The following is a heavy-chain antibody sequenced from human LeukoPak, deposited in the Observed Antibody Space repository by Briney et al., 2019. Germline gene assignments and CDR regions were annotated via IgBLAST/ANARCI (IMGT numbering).Heavy chain of an antibody. V-gene: IGHV4-59*01. Sequence: PSETLSLTCTVSGGFISSYYWSWIRQPPGKGLEWIGYIYYSGSTNYNPSLKSRVTISVDTSKNQFSLKLSSVTAADTAVYYCARSYGDYVNFDYWGQGTLVTVSS. CDR2: IYYSGST. D-gene: IGHD4-17*01. J-gene: IGHJ4*02. CDR1: GGFISSYY. CDR3: ARSYGDYVNFDY.